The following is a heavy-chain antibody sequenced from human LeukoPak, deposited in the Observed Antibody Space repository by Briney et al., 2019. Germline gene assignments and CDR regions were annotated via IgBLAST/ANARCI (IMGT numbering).Heavy chain of an antibody. CDR3: ARDLVGIVNNAFDI. CDR1: KFTFSGSA. CDR2: ISYDGSNK. V-gene: IGHV3-30-3*01. J-gene: IGHJ3*02. Sequence: GGSLRLSCAVSKFTFSGSALHWVRQAPGKGLEWVAVISYDGSNKYYADSVKGRFTISRDNSKNTLYLQMNSLRAEDTAVYYCARDLVGIVNNAFDIWGQGTMVTVSS. D-gene: IGHD3-22*01.